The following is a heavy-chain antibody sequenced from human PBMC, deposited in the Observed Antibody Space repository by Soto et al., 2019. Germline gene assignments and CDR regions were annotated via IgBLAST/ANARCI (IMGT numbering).Heavy chain of an antibody. V-gene: IGHV4-59*01. CDR2: IYYSGST. D-gene: IGHD5-12*01. J-gene: IGHJ4*02. CDR1: GGSISSYY. Sequence: QVQLQESGPGLVKPSETLSLMCTVSGGSISSYYWSWIRQPPGKGLEWIGYIYYSGSTNYNPSLKRRVTIAVDTSKNQFPLKLSSVTAADTAVYYCARERRDGYKHYFDYWGQGTLVTVSS. CDR3: ARERRDGYKHYFDY.